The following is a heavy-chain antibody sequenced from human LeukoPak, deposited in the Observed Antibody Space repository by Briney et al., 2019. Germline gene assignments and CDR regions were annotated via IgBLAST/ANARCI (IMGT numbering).Heavy chain of an antibody. CDR3: AKDHYDILTGYIY. CDR1: GFTFDDYA. J-gene: IGHJ4*02. V-gene: IGHV3-9*01. Sequence: GGSLRLSCAASGFTFDDYAMHWVRQAPGKGLEWVSGISWNSGSIGYADSVKGRFTISRDNAKNSLYLQMNSLRAEDTALYYCAKDHYDILTGYIYWGQGTLVTVSS. D-gene: IGHD3-9*01. CDR2: ISWNSGSI.